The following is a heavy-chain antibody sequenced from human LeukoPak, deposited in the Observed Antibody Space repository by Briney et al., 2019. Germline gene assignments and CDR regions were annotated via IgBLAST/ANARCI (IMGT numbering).Heavy chain of an antibody. CDR3: ARGLPNLPAVDQDAFDI. Sequence: SETLSLTCTVSGGSISSSSYYWGWIRQPPGKGLEWIGSIYYSGSTYYNPPLKSRVTISVDTSKNQFSLKLSSVTAADTAVYYCARGLPNLPAVDQDAFDIWGQGTMVTVSS. CDR2: IYYSGST. J-gene: IGHJ3*02. CDR1: GGSISSSSYY. V-gene: IGHV4-39*01. D-gene: IGHD6-19*01.